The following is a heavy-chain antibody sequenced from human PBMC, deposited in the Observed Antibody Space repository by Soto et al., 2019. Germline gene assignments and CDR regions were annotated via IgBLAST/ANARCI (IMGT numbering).Heavy chain of an antibody. V-gene: IGHV1-69*01. Sequence: QVQLVQSGAEVKKPGSSVKVSCKASGGTFSSYAISWVRQAPGQGLEWMGGIIPIFGTANYAQKFQGRVTITADEYTSTAYMELSSLRSEDTAVYYCARVTREGIVEKNYYCHDGMDVGGQGPKVTVSS. J-gene: IGHJ6*02. CDR3: ARVTREGIVEKNYYCHDGMDV. D-gene: IGHD1-26*01. CDR2: IIPIFGTA. CDR1: GGTFSSYA.